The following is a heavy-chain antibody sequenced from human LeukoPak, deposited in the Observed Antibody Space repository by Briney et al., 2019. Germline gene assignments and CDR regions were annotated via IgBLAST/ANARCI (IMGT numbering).Heavy chain of an antibody. CDR2: INHSGST. D-gene: IGHD3-10*01. J-gene: IGHJ4*02. V-gene: IGHV4-34*01. CDR3: ARAGYYYGSGSYREDY. CDR1: GGSFSGYY. Sequence: SETLSLTCAVYGGSFSGYYWSWIRQPPGKGLEWIGEINHSGSTNYNPSLKSRVTISVDTSKNQFSLKLSSVTAADTAVYHCARAGYYYGSGSYREDYWGQGTLVTVSS.